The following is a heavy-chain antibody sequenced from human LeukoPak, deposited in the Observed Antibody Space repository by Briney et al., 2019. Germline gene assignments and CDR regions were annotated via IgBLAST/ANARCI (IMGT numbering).Heavy chain of an antibody. V-gene: IGHV3-23*01. J-gene: IGHJ4*02. D-gene: IGHD3-22*01. CDR1: GFTFSSYA. CDR2: ISGSGGST. Sequence: GGCLRLSCAASGFTFSSYAMSWVRQAPGKGLEWVSAISGSGGSTYYADSVKGRFTISRDNSKNTLYLQMNSLRAEDTAVYYCAKDWTVPRDYYDSSGYSDYWGQGTLVTVSS. CDR3: AKDWTVPRDYYDSSGYSDY.